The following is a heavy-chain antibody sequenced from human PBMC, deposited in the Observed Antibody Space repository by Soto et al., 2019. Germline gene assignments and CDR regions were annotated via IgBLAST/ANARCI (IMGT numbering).Heavy chain of an antibody. CDR3: ARYCSGGSCSDYYYGMDV. V-gene: IGHV1-3*01. CDR1: GYTFTSYA. D-gene: IGHD2-15*01. Sequence: RASVKVSCKASGYTFTSYAMHWVRQAPGQRLEWMGWINAGNGNTKYSQKFQGRVTITRDTSASTAYMELSSLRSEDTAVYYCARYCSGGSCSDYYYGMDVWGQGTTVTVSS. J-gene: IGHJ6*02. CDR2: INAGNGNT.